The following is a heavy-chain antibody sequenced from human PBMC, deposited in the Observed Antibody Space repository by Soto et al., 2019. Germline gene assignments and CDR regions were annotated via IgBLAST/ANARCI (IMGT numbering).Heavy chain of an antibody. J-gene: IGHJ5*02. Sequence: SETLSVTWTVSGGSISSYYWSWIRQPPGKGLEWIGYIYYSGSTNYNPSLKSRVTISVDTSKNQFSLKLSSVTAADTAVYYCARVGAYCSSTSCYALPYNWFDPWGQGTLVTVSS. CDR1: GGSISSYY. CDR3: ARVGAYCSSTSCYALPYNWFDP. D-gene: IGHD2-2*01. V-gene: IGHV4-59*01. CDR2: IYYSGST.